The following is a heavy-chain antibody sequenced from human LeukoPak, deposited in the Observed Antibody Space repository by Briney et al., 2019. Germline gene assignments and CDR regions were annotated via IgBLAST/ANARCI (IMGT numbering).Heavy chain of an antibody. J-gene: IGHJ6*03. V-gene: IGHV4-4*02. CDR1: GGSISSSNW. Sequence: SETLSLTCAVSGGSISSSNWWSWVRQPPGKGLEWIGEIYHSGSTNYNPSLKSRVTISVDKSKNQFSLKLSSVTAADTAVYYCARRAEYSSPFYYYYYMDVWGKGTTVTVSS. CDR3: ARRAEYSSPFYYYYYMDV. D-gene: IGHD6-6*01. CDR2: IYHSGST.